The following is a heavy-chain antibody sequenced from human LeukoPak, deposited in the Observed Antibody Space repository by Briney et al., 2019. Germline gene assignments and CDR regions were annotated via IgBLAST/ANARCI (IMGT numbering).Heavy chain of an antibody. CDR1: GYTFTDDY. D-gene: IGHD1-26*01. CDR3: ARVAAGNYYGHDF. Sequence: ASLKVSCKASGYTFTDDYIHWVRQAPGQGLEWMGWINVNSGGTNYAQKFYARVTMTRDTSISTAYMELSRLRSDDTAMYYCARVAAGNYYGHDFWGQGTLVTVTS. V-gene: IGHV1-2*02. CDR2: INVNSGGT. J-gene: IGHJ4*02.